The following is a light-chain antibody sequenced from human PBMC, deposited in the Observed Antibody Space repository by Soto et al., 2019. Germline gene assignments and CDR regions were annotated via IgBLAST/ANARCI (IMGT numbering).Light chain of an antibody. J-gene: IGKJ3*01. Sequence: DILLTQSPSFLSASVGDRVTITCRASQDINSYLAWYQQKPGKAPKLLIFGASSLQSGVPSRFSGSGSRTEFTLTISSLQPEDFATYYCQQLNSYSSFTFGPGTKVDI. CDR1: QDINSY. CDR2: GAS. V-gene: IGKV1-9*01. CDR3: QQLNSYSSFT.